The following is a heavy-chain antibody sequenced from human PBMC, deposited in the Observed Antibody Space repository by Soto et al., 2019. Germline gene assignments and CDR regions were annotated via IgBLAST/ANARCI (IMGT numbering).Heavy chain of an antibody. D-gene: IGHD1-26*01. CDR2: INPNSGGT. CDR1: GYTFTGYY. V-gene: IGHV1-2*02. Sequence: QVQLVQSGAEVKKPGASVKVSCKASGYTFTGYYMHWVRQAPGQGLEWMGWINPNSGGTNYAQKFQGRVTMTRDTSISTAYLELSRVRSDDTAVYYCALSRGGLQRSVLYYYGMDGWGQGTTVTVCS. CDR3: ALSRGGLQRSVLYYYGMDG. J-gene: IGHJ6*02.